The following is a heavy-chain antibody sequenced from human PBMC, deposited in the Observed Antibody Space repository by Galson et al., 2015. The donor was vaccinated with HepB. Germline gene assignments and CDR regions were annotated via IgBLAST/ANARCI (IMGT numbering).Heavy chain of an antibody. J-gene: IGHJ4*02. V-gene: IGHV4-4*02. CDR3: AREVLAVAGQPFDY. D-gene: IGHD6-19*01. CDR2: IYHSGST. CDR1: GASISSTNW. Sequence: SETLSLTCAVSGASISSTNWWTWVRQPPGKGLEWIGEIYHSGSTNYNPSLKSRVTISVDKSKNQFSLKLSSVTAADTAVYYCAREVLAVAGQPFDYWGQGTLVTVSS.